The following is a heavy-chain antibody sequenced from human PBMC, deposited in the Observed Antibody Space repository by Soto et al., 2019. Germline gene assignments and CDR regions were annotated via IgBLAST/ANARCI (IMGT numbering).Heavy chain of an antibody. CDR3: ASHEKFYYYSNGMQV. V-gene: IGHV5-51*01. CDR1: GYIFTTYW. Sequence: GVSLKISCKAAGYIFTTYWIAWVRQMPGKGLEWMGIVNPGDSDIRYSPSFQGQVTISADNSISTAYLQWSSLKASDTAMYYCASHEKFYYYSNGMQVWCQGTAVPVSS. CDR2: VNPGDSDI. J-gene: IGHJ6*02.